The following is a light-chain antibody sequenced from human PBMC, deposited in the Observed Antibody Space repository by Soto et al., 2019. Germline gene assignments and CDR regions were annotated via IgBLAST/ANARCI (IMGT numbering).Light chain of an antibody. V-gene: IGLV2-8*01. CDR3: SSYAGSNLYV. CDR1: SSDVGGYDY. J-gene: IGLJ1*01. Sequence: QSALTQPPSASGSPGQSVTISCTGTSSDVGGYDYVSWYQQHPGKAPKLMIYDVSQRPSGVPDRFSGSKSGNTASLTVSGLLADDQADYCCSSYAGSNLYVFGTGTKLTVL. CDR2: DVS.